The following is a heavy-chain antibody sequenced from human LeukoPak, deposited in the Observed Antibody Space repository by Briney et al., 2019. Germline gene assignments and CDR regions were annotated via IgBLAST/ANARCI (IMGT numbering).Heavy chain of an antibody. D-gene: IGHD5-12*01. V-gene: IGHV1-2*02. CDR3: ATGSASDRRNTYDHFDY. Sequence: ASVKVSCKASGSTFTAYHFHWVRQAPGQGLEWMGCINLDSRDTLYKEKFQGRFIMTWDTSITTAYMELSTLNSDDTALYYCATGSASDRRNTYDHFDYWGQGTLVSVSS. CDR2: INLDSRDT. J-gene: IGHJ4*02. CDR1: GSTFTAYH.